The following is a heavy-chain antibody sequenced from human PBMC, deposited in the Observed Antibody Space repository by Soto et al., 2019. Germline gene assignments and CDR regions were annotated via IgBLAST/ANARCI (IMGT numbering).Heavy chain of an antibody. V-gene: IGHV1-3*01. J-gene: IGHJ5*02. CDR1: GYTFTSYA. D-gene: IGHD2-2*01. CDR3: ARGGIVVVPAAMGSNWFDP. CDR2: INAGNGNT. Sequence: QVQLVQSGAEVKKPGASVKVSCKASGYTFTSYAMHWVRQAPGQRLEWMGWINAGNGNTKYSQKCQGRVTITRDTSASTAYMELSSLRSEDTAVYYCARGGIVVVPAAMGSNWFDPWGQGTLVTVSS.